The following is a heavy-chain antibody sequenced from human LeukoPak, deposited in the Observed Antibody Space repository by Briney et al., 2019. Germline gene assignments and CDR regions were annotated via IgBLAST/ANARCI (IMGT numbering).Heavy chain of an antibody. CDR3: ARGSAQQLVSPHFDY. Sequence: KPSETLSLTCAVHGGSFSGYYWSWIRQPPGKGLEWIGEINHSGSTNYSPSLKSRVTISVDTSKNQFSLKLSSVTAADTAVYYCARGSAQQLVSPHFDYWGQGTLVTVSS. CDR1: GGSFSGYY. J-gene: IGHJ4*02. CDR2: INHSGST. V-gene: IGHV4-34*01. D-gene: IGHD6-13*01.